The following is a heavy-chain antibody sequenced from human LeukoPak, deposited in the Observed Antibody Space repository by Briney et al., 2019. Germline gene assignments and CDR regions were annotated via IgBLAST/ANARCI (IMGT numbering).Heavy chain of an antibody. CDR1: GSYW. V-gene: IGHV3-74*01. CDR2: INSDGSWT. CDR3: AREEVKSFDN. J-gene: IGHJ4*02. Sequence: PGGSLRLSCAASGSYWMHWVRQAPGKGLVWVSHINSDGSWTSYADSVKGRFTISKDNAKNTVYLQMNNLRVEDTAVYFCAREEVKSFDNWGQGTLVTVSS.